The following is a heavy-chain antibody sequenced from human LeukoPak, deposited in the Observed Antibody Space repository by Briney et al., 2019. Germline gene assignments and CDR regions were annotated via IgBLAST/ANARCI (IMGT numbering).Heavy chain of an antibody. J-gene: IGHJ4*02. D-gene: IGHD3-3*01. CDR3: AKDSLVYYDFWGGYLDY. V-gene: IGHV3-23*01. CDR2: ISGSGDTT. CDR1: GFTFSSYA. Sequence: GGSLRLSCAVSGFTFSSYAMSWVRQAPGKGLEWVSAISGSGDTTYYADSVKGRFTISRDNSKNTLYLQMNSLRAEDTAVYYCAKDSLVYYDFWGGYLDYWGQGTLVTVSS.